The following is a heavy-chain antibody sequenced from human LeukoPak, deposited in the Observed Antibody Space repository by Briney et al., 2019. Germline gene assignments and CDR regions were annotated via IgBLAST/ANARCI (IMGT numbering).Heavy chain of an antibody. J-gene: IGHJ6*02. V-gene: IGHV3-74*01. Sequence: GGSLRLSCEISGFIFIDYWMHWVRQVPGKGPVWVSRINPDGTATNYADSVKGRFIISRDNAKNTLYLQMNSLRVEDTAMYYCARPLPGLDVWGQGTTVTVSS. CDR1: GFIFIDYW. CDR2: INPDGTAT. CDR3: ARPLPGLDV.